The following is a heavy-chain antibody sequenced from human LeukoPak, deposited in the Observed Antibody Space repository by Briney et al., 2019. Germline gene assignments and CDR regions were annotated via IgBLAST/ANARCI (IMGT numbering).Heavy chain of an antibody. CDR3: ARRGFIAAAGFDY. CDR1: GGSISSSSYY. CDR2: IYDSGST. V-gene: IGHV4-39*01. D-gene: IGHD6-13*01. Sequence: PSETLSLTCTVSGGSISSSSYYWGWLRQPPGKGLEWIGSIYDSGSTYYNPSLKSRFTISVDTSKNQFSLKLSSVTAADTAVYYCARRGFIAAAGFDYWGQGTLVTVSS. J-gene: IGHJ4*02.